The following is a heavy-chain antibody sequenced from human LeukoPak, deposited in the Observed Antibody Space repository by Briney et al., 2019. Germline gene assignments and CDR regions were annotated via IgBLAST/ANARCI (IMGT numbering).Heavy chain of an antibody. CDR2: INYNGGST. Sequence: GGSLRLSCTASGFTFDDYGMSWVRQAPGKGLEWVSDINYNGGSTNYADSVKGRFTISRDNAKNSLYLQMNSLGVEDTALYHCARDQGSMGSDYWGQGTLVTVSS. D-gene: IGHD3-10*01. V-gene: IGHV3-20*01. J-gene: IGHJ4*02. CDR1: GFTFDDYG. CDR3: ARDQGSMGSDY.